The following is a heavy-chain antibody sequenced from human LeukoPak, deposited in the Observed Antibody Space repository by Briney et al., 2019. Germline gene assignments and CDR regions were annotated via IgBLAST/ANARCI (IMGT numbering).Heavy chain of an antibody. Sequence: SGGSLRLSCAASGFTFDEYAMHWVRQAPGKGLEWVSGIGWNSGSFAYVDSVKGRFTISRDNTKNSLYLQMNSLRAEDTAVYYCARAAAAGSTTPYYFDYWGQGTLVTVSS. CDR2: IGWNSGSF. J-gene: IGHJ4*02. V-gene: IGHV3-9*01. CDR3: ARAAAAGSTTPYYFDY. D-gene: IGHD6-13*01. CDR1: GFTFDEYA.